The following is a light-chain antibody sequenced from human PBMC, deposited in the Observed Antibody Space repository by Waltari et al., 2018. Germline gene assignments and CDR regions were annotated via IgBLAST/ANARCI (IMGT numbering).Light chain of an antibody. J-gene: IGLJ3*02. V-gene: IGLV2-8*01. CDR3: SSYAGSNNWV. CDR2: EVN. CDR1: SSDFGGYNY. Sequence: QSALTQPPSASGSPGQSVTLSCTGTSSDFGGYNYVSWYQRHPGKAPKLMIYEVNKRPSGVPDRFSGSKSGNTASLTVSGLQAEDEAEYSCSSYAGSNNWVFGGGTKLTVL.